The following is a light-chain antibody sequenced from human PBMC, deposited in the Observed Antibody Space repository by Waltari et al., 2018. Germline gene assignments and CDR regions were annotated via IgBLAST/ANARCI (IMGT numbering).Light chain of an antibody. CDR3: QQYNSYSPYT. CDR2: DAS. J-gene: IGKJ2*01. CDR1: GSIRSW. V-gene: IGKV1-5*01. Sequence: DIQMTQSPSTLSASVGDRVTITCRVSGSIRSWVAWDQQKPGKAPKCLIHDASSLDSGVPSRFSGSGSGTEFTLTISSLQPDDFATNYCQQYNSYSPYTFGQGTKLEIK.